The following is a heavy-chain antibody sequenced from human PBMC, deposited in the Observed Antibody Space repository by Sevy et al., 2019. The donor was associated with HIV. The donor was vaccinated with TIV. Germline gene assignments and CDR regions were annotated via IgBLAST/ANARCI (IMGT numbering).Heavy chain of an antibody. CDR1: GSIFSSYV. Sequence: GGPLRLSCPAPGSIFSSYVMTWVRQAPGKGLEWVSTIRGSGGYPYYAESVKGRFTISRDNSNNILYLQMNSLRAEDTAVYYCEAITTAGRDYWGQGTLVTVSS. J-gene: IGHJ4*02. CDR2: IRGSGGYP. V-gene: IGHV3-23*01. CDR3: EAITTAGRDY. D-gene: IGHD6-13*01.